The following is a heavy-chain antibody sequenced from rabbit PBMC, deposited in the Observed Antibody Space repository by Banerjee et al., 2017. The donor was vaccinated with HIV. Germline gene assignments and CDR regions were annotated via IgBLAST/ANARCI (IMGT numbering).Heavy chain of an antibody. CDR3: ARDDYGEVTFNL. J-gene: IGHJ4*01. Sequence: QSLEESGGDLVKPGASLTLTCKASGFDFSSYYMCWVRQAPGKGLEWIACINTSSGNTVYASWAKGRFTISKTSSTTVTLQMTSLTAADTATYFCARDDYGEVTFNLWGQGTLVTV. CDR2: INTSSGNT. D-gene: IGHD2-1*01. V-gene: IGHV1S40*01. CDR1: GFDFSSYY.